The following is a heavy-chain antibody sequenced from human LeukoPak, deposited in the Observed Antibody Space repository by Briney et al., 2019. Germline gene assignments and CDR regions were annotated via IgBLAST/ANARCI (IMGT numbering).Heavy chain of an antibody. D-gene: IGHD6-6*01. Sequence: SETLSLTCTVSGGSISSYYWSWIRQPPGKGLEWIGYIYSSGSTNYNPSLKSRVTISVETSKNQFSLKLSSVTAADTAVYYCARGLQNRSSGIRFDVFQIWGQGTMVTVSS. CDR3: ARGLQNRSSGIRFDVFQI. J-gene: IGHJ3*02. V-gene: IGHV4-59*01. CDR2: IYSSGST. CDR1: GGSISSYY.